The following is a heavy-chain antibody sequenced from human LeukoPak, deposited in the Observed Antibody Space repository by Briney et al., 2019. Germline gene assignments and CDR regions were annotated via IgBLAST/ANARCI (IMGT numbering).Heavy chain of an antibody. Sequence: PSETLSLTCTVSGGSISSYYWSWIRQPPGKGLEWIGYIYTSGSTNYNPSPKSRVTISVDTSKNQFSLKLSSVTAADTAVYYCARAAARHSEYCSGGSCYSRDYYYMDVWGKGTTVTVSS. CDR3: ARAAARHSEYCSGGSCYSRDYYYMDV. J-gene: IGHJ6*03. D-gene: IGHD2-15*01. CDR1: GGSISSYY. V-gene: IGHV4-4*08. CDR2: IYTSGST.